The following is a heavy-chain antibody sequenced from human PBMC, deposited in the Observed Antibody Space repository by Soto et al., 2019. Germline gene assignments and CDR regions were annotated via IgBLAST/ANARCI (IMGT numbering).Heavy chain of an antibody. D-gene: IGHD3-10*01. CDR1: GGSISSGDYY. CDR3: ARGFYYGSGSYSVRDYYGMDV. Sequence: QVQLQESGPGLVKPSQTLSLTCTVSGGSISSGDYYWSWIRQPPGKGLEWIGYIYYSGSTYYNPSLKSRVTISVDTSKNQFSLKLSSVTAADTAVYYCARGFYYGSGSYSVRDYYGMDVWGQGTTVTVSS. CDR2: IYYSGST. J-gene: IGHJ6*02. V-gene: IGHV4-30-4*01.